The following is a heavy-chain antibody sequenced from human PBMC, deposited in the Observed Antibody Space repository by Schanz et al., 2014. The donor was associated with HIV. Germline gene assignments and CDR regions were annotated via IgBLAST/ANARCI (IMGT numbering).Heavy chain of an antibody. J-gene: IGHJ4*02. V-gene: IGHV3-9*01. D-gene: IGHD6-19*01. Sequence: EVQLVESGGGLVQPGRSLRLSCAASGFTFDDYAMHWVRQAPGKGLEWVSGISWNSGSIGYADSVKGRFTISRDSSKNTLYLQMNGLRAEDTAVYYCARGVPAHSSGWYLDYWGQGTLVIVSS. CDR1: GFTFDDYA. CDR3: ARGVPAHSSGWYLDY. CDR2: ISWNSGSI.